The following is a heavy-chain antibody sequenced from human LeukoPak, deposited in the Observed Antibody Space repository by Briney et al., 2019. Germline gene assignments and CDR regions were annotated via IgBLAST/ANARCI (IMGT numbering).Heavy chain of an antibody. V-gene: IGHV3-15*04. CDR2: MEINPAGGRV. CDR1: GFTFVNAW. D-gene: IGHD2/OR15-2a*01. CDR3: TTLAFDVHY. Sequence: SGGSLRLSCAASGFTFVNAWMTWVRQAPGKGLEWVGRMEINPAGGRVDYAAPVKGRFTISRDDSRSTLYLQLNNLGAEDTAVYYCTTLAFDVHYWGRGTLITVSS. J-gene: IGHJ4*02.